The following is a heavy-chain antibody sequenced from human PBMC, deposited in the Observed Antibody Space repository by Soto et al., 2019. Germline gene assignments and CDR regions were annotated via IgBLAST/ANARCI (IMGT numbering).Heavy chain of an antibody. J-gene: IGHJ4*02. V-gene: IGHV3-15*01. CDR3: TTDDPINKN. CDR2: IKSKTNGETT. CDR1: GFTFSNAW. Sequence: PGGSLRLSCAASGFTFSNAWMSWVRQAPGKGLEWVGRIKSKTNGETTDYAAPVKGRFTISRDDSKNTLFLQMNSLKTEDTAVYYCTTDDPINKNWGQGTMVTVYS.